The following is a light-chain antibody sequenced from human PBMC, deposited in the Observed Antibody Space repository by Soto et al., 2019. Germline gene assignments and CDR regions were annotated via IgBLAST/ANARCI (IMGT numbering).Light chain of an antibody. J-gene: IGKJ1*01. CDR3: QQTYSTLWT. V-gene: IGKV1-39*01. CDR2: AAS. Sequence: DIQMTQSPSSLSASVGDRVTLTCMASQNINSQLHWYQQKPGKAPNLLIYAASTLESGVSSRFSGSGSGTDFTLTISSLQPEDFTTYYCQQTYSTLWTFGQGTKVDIK. CDR1: QNINSQ.